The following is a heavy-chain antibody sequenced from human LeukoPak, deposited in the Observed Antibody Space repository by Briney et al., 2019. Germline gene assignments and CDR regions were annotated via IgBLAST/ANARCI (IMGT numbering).Heavy chain of an antibody. D-gene: IGHD4-17*01. V-gene: IGHV4-59*01. J-gene: IGHJ4*02. CDR1: GGSISSYY. CDR3: ASLYHYDYGDYGVDY. Sequence: SETLSLTCTVSGGSISSYYWSWIRQPPGKGLEWIGYIYYSGSTNYNPSLKSRVTISVDTSKNQFSLKLSSVTAADTAVYYCASLYHYDYGDYGVDYWGQGTLVTVSS. CDR2: IYYSGST.